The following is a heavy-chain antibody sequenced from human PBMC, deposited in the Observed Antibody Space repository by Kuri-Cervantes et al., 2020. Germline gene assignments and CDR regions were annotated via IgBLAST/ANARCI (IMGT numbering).Heavy chain of an antibody. CDR2: INHSGST. J-gene: IGHJ6*03. D-gene: IGHD3-16*01. V-gene: IGHV4-34*01. CDR1: GGSFSGYY. Sequence: SETLSLTCAVYGGSFSGYYWSWIRQPPEKGLEWTGEINHSGSTNYNSSLKSRVSISVDTSKNQFSLKLRSVTAADTAVYYCARGSRGRGYYYMDVWGKGTTVTVSS. CDR3: ARGSRGRGYYYMDV.